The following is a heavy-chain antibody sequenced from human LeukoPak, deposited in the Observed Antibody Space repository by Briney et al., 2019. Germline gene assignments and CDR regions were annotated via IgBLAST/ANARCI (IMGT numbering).Heavy chain of an antibody. CDR2: ISSSSSTI. CDR3: AGEYGSGSSS. D-gene: IGHD3-10*01. J-gene: IGHJ5*02. CDR1: GLTFSSYS. V-gene: IGHV3-48*01. Sequence: GGSLRLSCAASGLTFSSYSMNWVRQAPGKGLEWVSHISSSSSTIYYADSVKGRFTISRDNAKNSLYLQMNSLRAEDTAVYYCAGEYGSGSSSWGQGTLVTVSS.